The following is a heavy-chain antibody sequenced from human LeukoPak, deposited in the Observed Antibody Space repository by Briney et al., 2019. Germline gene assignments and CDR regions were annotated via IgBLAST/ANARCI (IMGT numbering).Heavy chain of an antibody. V-gene: IGHV3-7*01. Sequence: PGGSLRLSCAASGFTFRNYWMSWVRQAPGKGLEWVANIKQDGSEKYYVDSVKGRFTISRDNAKNSLYLQMNSLRAEDTAVYYCARVSVTHFDYWGQGTLVTVSS. CDR3: ARVSVTHFDY. CDR1: GFTFRNYW. J-gene: IGHJ4*02. D-gene: IGHD4-17*01. CDR2: IKQDGSEK.